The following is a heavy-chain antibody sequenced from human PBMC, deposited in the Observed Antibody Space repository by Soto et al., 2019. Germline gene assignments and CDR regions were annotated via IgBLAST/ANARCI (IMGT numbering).Heavy chain of an antibody. V-gene: IGHV3-23*01. CDR3: AKDREVRGLIPNWFDP. Sequence: EVQLLESGGGLGQPGGSLRLSCAASGFTFSSSAMSWVRQAPGMGLEWVSGISGSGDTTYYADSVKGRFTISRDNSKNALYLQMNSLRAEDTAVYYCAKDREVRGLIPNWFDPWGQGTLVTVSS. CDR2: ISGSGDTT. CDR1: GFTFSSSA. D-gene: IGHD3-10*01. J-gene: IGHJ5*02.